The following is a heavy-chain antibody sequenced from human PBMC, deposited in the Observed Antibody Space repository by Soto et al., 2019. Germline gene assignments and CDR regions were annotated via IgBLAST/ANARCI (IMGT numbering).Heavy chain of an antibody. D-gene: IGHD5-12*01. CDR2: TSYDGSNK. CDR1: GFTFSLYG. CDR3: AKDSGYTGYDVYDYYYGMDV. Sequence: QLQLVESGGGVVQAGRSLRLSCAASGFTFSLYGMHWVRQAPGRGLEWVAVTSYDGSNKFYADSVKGRFTISRDNSKNTLYLEMNSLRPEDTAVYFCAKDSGYTGYDVYDYYYGMDVWGQGTMVTVSS. V-gene: IGHV3-30*18. J-gene: IGHJ6*02.